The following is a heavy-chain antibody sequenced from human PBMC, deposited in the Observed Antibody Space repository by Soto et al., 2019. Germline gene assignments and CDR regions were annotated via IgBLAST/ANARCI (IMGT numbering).Heavy chain of an antibody. Sequence: EVHLLESGGGVVRPGGSLRLSCTASGFSFSRYAMGWVRQTPGKGLEWVSVISSIGGNIHYVESVKGRFTISRDNSKNILYLQMNSLRVEDTAVYNCATQDFRGTSGTTWGQGTQVTVSS. V-gene: IGHV3-23*01. CDR2: ISSIGGNI. J-gene: IGHJ4*02. CDR1: GFSFSRYA. CDR3: ATQDFRGTSGTT. D-gene: IGHD1-1*01.